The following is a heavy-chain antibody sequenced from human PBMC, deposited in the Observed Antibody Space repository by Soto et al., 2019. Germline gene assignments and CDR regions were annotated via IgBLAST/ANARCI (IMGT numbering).Heavy chain of an antibody. CDR1: GGTVSSYT. Sequence: ASVKVSCKASGGTVSSYTISGVRQAPGQGLEWMGRIIPILGIANYAQKFQGRVTITAVKSTSTAYMELSSLRSEDTAVYYCASTDMDVWGKGTTVTVSS. CDR3: ASTDMDV. J-gene: IGHJ6*03. CDR2: IIPILGIA. V-gene: IGHV1-69*02.